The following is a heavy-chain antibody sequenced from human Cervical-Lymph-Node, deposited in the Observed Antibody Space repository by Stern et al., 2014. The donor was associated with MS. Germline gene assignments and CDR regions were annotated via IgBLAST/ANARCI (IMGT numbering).Heavy chain of an antibody. D-gene: IGHD6-19*01. CDR2: IYHSGNT. V-gene: IGHV4-30-2*01. CDR1: GGSISIGGYS. Sequence: QLQLQESGSGLVKPSQTLSLTCAVSGGSISIGGYSWNWIRQLPGKGLEWIGYIYHSGNTYYNPSLKSRVTISVDKSNNQFSLRLNSVTAADTAVYFCARGRGSGLYFNNYGMDVWGQGTTVAVSS. J-gene: IGHJ6*02. CDR3: ARGRGSGLYFNNYGMDV.